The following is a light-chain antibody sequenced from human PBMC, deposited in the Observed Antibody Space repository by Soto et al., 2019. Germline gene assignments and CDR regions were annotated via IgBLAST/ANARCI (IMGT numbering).Light chain of an antibody. V-gene: IGKV3-15*01. CDR2: GAS. Sequence: VMTQAPATLSVSPGERATLSCRASQTINNNVAWYQLKDGQVPRLVIYGASTRATDIPARFSGSGSGTEFTLTISSLQSEDFAVYYCQQYGSSPSFGGGTKVDIK. CDR3: QQYGSSPS. J-gene: IGKJ4*01. CDR1: QTINNN.